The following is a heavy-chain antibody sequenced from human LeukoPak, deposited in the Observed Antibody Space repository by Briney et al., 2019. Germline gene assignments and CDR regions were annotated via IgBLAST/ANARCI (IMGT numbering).Heavy chain of an antibody. V-gene: IGHV4-59*01. CDR2: IYYSGNT. Sequence: SETLSLTCTESGGSIRTYYWSWIRQPPGKILYRIGHIYYSGNTRYHPSLKSRVTISVDTSKNQFSLKVSSVTAADTAVYYCARVQGQQLVEWFDPWGQGTLVTVSS. CDR3: ARVQGQQLVEWFDP. J-gene: IGHJ5*02. CDR1: GGSIRTYY. D-gene: IGHD6-13*01.